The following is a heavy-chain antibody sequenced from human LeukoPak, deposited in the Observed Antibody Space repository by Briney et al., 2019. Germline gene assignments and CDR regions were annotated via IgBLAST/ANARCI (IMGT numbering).Heavy chain of an antibody. Sequence: GGSLRLSCAASGFTFSSYAMHWVRQAPGKGLEWVAVISYDGSNKYYADSVKGRSTISRDNSKNTLYLQMNSLRAEDTAVYYCARDKYSSGWSNFDYWGQGTLVTVSS. CDR3: ARDKYSSGWSNFDY. V-gene: IGHV3-30-3*01. J-gene: IGHJ4*02. CDR1: GFTFSSYA. D-gene: IGHD6-19*01. CDR2: ISYDGSNK.